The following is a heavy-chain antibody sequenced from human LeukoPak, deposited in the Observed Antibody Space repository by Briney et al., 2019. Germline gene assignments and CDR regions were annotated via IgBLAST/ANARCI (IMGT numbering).Heavy chain of an antibody. CDR2: IYHSGST. D-gene: IGHD6-19*01. J-gene: IGHJ3*02. CDR3: AREDFMAGFDI. V-gene: IGHV4-30-2*01. CDR1: GGSISSGGYY. Sequence: SQTLSLTCTVSGGSISSGGYYWSWIRQPPGKGLEWIGYIYHSGSTYYNPSLKSRVTISVDRSKNQFSLKLSSVTAADTAVYYCAREDFMAGFDIWGQGTVVTVSS.